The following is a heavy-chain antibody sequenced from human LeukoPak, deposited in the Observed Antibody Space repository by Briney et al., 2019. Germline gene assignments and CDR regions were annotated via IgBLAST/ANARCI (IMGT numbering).Heavy chain of an antibody. V-gene: IGHV3-66*01. Sequence: PGGSLRLSCAASGFTVSSNYMSWVRQAPGKGLEWVSVIYSGGSTYYADSVKGRFTISRDNSKNTLYLQMNSLRAEDTAVYYCARESLPDFWSGYNHRGYYMDVWGKGATVTVSS. J-gene: IGHJ6*03. D-gene: IGHD3-3*01. CDR2: IYSGGST. CDR1: GFTVSSNY. CDR3: ARESLPDFWSGYNHRGYYMDV.